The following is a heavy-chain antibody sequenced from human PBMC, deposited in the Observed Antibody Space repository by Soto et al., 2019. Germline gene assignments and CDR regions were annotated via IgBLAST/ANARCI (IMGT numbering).Heavy chain of an antibody. CDR3: ARPLAAAGTKYYFDY. J-gene: IGHJ4*02. CDR1: GYTFTSYG. V-gene: IGHV1-18*01. CDR2: ISAYNGNT. D-gene: IGHD6-13*01. Sequence: QVQLVQSGAEVKKPGASVKVSCKASGYTFTSYGISWVRQAPGQGLEWMGWISAYNGNTNYAQKLQGRVTMTTDTATSTAYMELRSLRSDDTAVYYCARPLAAAGTKYYFDYWGQGTLVTVSS.